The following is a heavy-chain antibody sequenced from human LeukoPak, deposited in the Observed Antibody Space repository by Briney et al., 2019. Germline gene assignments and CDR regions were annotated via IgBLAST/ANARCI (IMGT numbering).Heavy chain of an antibody. CDR2: ISGYNGNT. V-gene: IGHV1-18*01. CDR1: GYSFTTYG. D-gene: IGHD1-1*01. J-gene: IGHJ4*02. Sequence: GASVKVSCKASGYSFTTYGINRVRQAPGQGLEWMGWISGYNGNTNYAQKLQGRVTMTTETSTSTAYMELRSLRSDDTAVYYCASGYNWNDGSYFDYWGQGTLVTVSS. CDR3: ASGYNWNDGSYFDY.